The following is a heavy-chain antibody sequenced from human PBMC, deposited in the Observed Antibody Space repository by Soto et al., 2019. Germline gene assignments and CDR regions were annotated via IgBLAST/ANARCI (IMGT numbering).Heavy chain of an antibody. CDR2: ISGSGGST. CDR3: AKRKGEKRYCSGGSCYFLDY. D-gene: IGHD2-15*01. Sequence: EVQLLESGGGLVQPGGSLRLSCAASGFTFSSYAMSWVRQAPGKGLEWVSAISGSGGSTYYADSVKGRFTISRDNSKNTLYLQMNSLRAEDTAVYYCAKRKGEKRYCSGGSCYFLDYWGQGTLVTVSS. V-gene: IGHV3-23*01. J-gene: IGHJ4*02. CDR1: GFTFSSYA.